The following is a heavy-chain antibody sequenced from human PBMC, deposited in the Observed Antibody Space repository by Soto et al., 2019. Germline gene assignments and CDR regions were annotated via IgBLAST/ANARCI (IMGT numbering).Heavy chain of an antibody. D-gene: IGHD3-3*01. V-gene: IGHV4-31*03. CDR1: GGSVTSVGYY. Sequence: QVQLQESGPGLVKPSQTLSLTCTVSGGSVTSVGYYWAWIRQHPGKGLEFIGHLYYSGTTYYNPSLRSRVTISEDTSKNHFSLQLTSVTAADTAVYYCARMLDFWSGHGVFDIWGQGTMVTVSS. J-gene: IGHJ3*02. CDR2: LYYSGTT. CDR3: ARMLDFWSGHGVFDI.